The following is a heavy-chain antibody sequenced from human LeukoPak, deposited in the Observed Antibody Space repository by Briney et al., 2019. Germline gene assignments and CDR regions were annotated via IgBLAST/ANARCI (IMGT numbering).Heavy chain of an antibody. V-gene: IGHV3-23*01. Sequence: GGSLRLSCAASGFTFSSYAMSWVRQAPGKGLEWVSAISGSGGSTHYADSVKGRFTISRDNSKNTLYPQMNSLRAEDTAVYYCAKEGAHWSGYSDNWFDPWGQGTLVTVSS. CDR3: AKEGAHWSGYSDNWFDP. J-gene: IGHJ5*02. CDR1: GFTFSSYA. D-gene: IGHD3-3*01. CDR2: ISGSGGST.